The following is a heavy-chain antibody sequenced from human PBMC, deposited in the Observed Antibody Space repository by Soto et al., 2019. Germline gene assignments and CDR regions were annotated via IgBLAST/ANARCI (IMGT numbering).Heavy chain of an antibody. V-gene: IGHV1-46*04. J-gene: IGHJ3*01. CDR2: VNPNNGKT. Sequence: QVQLVQSGAVVEKPGASVKVSCQASGYGFSYHYIYWVRQAPGLGLEWLGGVNPNNGKTAYAQKLQGRVTMTGDRSTSTVYMELNSLRSDDTAVYYCAKTTKNRFVLWFGEVADSFDVWGQGTMITVSS. D-gene: IGHD3-10*01. CDR1: GYGFSYHY. CDR3: AKTTKNRFVLWFGEVADSFDV.